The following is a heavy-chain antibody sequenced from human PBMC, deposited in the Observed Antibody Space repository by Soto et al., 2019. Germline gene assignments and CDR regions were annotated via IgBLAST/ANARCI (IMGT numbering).Heavy chain of an antibody. CDR1: GFTFDDYT. D-gene: IGHD6-19*01. CDR3: AKDILNLGYSSGLYYGMDV. V-gene: IGHV3-43*01. CDR2: ISWDGGST. Sequence: GGSLRLSCAASGFTFDDYTMHWVRQAPGKGLEWVSLISWDGGSTYYADSVKGRFTISRDNSKNSLYLQMNSLRTEDTALYYCAKDILNLGYSSGLYYGMDVWGQGTTVTVSS. J-gene: IGHJ6*02.